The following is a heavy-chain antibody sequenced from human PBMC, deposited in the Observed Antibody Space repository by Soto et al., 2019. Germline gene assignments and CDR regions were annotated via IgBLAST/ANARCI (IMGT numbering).Heavy chain of an antibody. CDR1: GYSFTSYW. Sequence: PGESLKISCKGSGYSFTSYWISWVRQMPGKGLEWMGRIDPSDSYTNYSPPFQGHVTISADKSISTAYLQWSSLKASDTAMYYCARHESAAGHFDYWGQGTLVTVSS. CDR3: ARHESAAGHFDY. J-gene: IGHJ4*02. V-gene: IGHV5-10-1*01. CDR2: IDPSDSYT. D-gene: IGHD6-13*01.